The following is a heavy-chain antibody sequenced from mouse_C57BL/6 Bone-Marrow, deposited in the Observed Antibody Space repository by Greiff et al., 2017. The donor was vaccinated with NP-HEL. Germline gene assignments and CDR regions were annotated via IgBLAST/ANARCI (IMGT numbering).Heavy chain of an antibody. CDR1: GYTFTNYW. D-gene: IGHD1-1*02. Sequence: LVESGAELVRPGTSVKMSCKASGYTFTNYWIGWAKQRPGHGLEWIGDIYPGGGYTNYNEKFKGKATLTADKSSSTAYMQFSSLTSEDSAIYYCARLILFYAMDYWGQGTSVTVSS. V-gene: IGHV1-63*01. J-gene: IGHJ4*01. CDR2: IYPGGGYT. CDR3: ARLILFYAMDY.